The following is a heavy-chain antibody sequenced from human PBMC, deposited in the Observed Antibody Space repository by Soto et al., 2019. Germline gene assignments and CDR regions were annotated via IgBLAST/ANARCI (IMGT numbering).Heavy chain of an antibody. Sequence: GESLRLSCAASGFTFSSYGMHWVRQAPGKGLEWVAVISYDGSNKYYADSVKGRFTISRDTAKNTLYLQMNSLRAEDTAVYYCSKDIERGPYLFDYWGQGTLVTVSS. CDR1: GFTFSSYG. D-gene: IGHD1-1*01. CDR3: SKDIERGPYLFDY. V-gene: IGHV3-30*18. CDR2: ISYDGSNK. J-gene: IGHJ4*02.